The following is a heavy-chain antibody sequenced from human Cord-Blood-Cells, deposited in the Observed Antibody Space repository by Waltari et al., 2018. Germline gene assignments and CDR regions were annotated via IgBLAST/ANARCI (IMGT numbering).Heavy chain of an antibody. CDR3: TTDPVAYSSSSIAFDI. CDR1: GFTFSNAW. D-gene: IGHD6-6*01. CDR2: IKSKTEGGTT. V-gene: IGHV3-15*01. J-gene: IGHJ3*02. Sequence: EVQLVESGGGLVKPGGSLRLSCAASGFTFSNAWRSWVVRIKSKTEGGTTDYAAPVKGRCTISRDDSKNTLYLQMNSLKTEDTAVYYCTTDPVAYSSSSIAFDIWGQGTMVTVSS.